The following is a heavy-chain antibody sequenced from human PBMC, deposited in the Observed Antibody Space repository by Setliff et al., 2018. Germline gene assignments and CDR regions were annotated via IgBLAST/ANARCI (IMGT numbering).Heavy chain of an antibody. Sequence: PSETLSLTCAVSGGSISSSNWWSWVRQPPGKGLEWIGEIYHSGSTNYNPSLKSRVTISVDKSNNQFSLKLSSVTAAATAVYYCARDLAGSFDYWGQGTLVTVSS. V-gene: IGHV4-4*02. CDR3: ARDLAGSFDY. CDR1: GGSISSSNW. D-gene: IGHD3-10*01. J-gene: IGHJ4*02. CDR2: IYHSGST.